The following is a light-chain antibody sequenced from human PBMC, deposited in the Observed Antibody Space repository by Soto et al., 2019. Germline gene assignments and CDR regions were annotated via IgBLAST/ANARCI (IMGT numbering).Light chain of an antibody. CDR3: SSYTSSNTLM. V-gene: IGLV2-14*01. CDR1: SSDVGGYDY. Sequence: QSVLIQPASVSGSPGQSITISCTGTSSDVGGYDYVSWYQQHPSKAPKLIIYEVSDRPSGVSNRFSGSKSGNTASLTISGLQAEDEADYYCSSYTSSNTLMFGGGTKLTVL. J-gene: IGLJ3*02. CDR2: EVS.